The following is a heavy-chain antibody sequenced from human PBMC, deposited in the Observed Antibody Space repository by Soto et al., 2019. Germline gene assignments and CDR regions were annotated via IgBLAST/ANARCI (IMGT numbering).Heavy chain of an antibody. Sequence: QITLKESGPTLVKPTQTLTLTCTFSGFSLRTSGVGVAWTRQAPGKALEWLALIYWDDDKRYSPSLKSRLTITQDTHKKQVVLTATNMDPADTGTYYCAHNEGPVARALDYRGQGTLVTVSS. CDR3: AHNEGPVARALDY. CDR2: IYWDDDK. V-gene: IGHV2-5*02. CDR1: GFSLRTSGVG. D-gene: IGHD6-19*01. J-gene: IGHJ4*02.